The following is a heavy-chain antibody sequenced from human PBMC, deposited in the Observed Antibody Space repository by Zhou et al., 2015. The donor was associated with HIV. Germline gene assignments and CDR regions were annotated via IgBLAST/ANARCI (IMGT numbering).Heavy chain of an antibody. V-gene: IGHV3-53*01. J-gene: IGHJ4*02. Sequence: EVQVVESGGRVIHPGGSLRLSCAASGFTVSYNYMSWVRQAPGKGLQWVSVLYSGTAYYADSVKGRFTISRDNSNNTLYLHMNSLRAEDTAVYYCARDRGSGYSSGWSFTYWGQGTLVTVSS. CDR3: ARDRGSGYSSGWSFTY. D-gene: IGHD6-19*01. CDR1: GFTVSYNY. CDR2: LYSGTA.